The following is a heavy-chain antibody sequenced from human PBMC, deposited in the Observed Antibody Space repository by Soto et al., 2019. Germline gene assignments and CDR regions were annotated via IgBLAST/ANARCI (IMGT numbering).Heavy chain of an antibody. D-gene: IGHD2-15*01. V-gene: IGHV5-10-1*01. CDR3: ARLSLGYCSGGSCYSPGWFDT. Sequence: PGESLKISCKGSGYSFTSYWISWVRQMPGKGLEWMGRIDPSDSYTNYSPSFQGHVTISADKSISTAYLQWSSLKASDTAMYYCARLSLGYCSGGSCYSPGWFDTWGQGTLVTVSS. CDR2: IDPSDSYT. CDR1: GYSFTSYW. J-gene: IGHJ5*02.